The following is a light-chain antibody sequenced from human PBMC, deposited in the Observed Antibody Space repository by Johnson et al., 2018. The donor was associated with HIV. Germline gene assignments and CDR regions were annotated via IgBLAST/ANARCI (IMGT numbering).Light chain of an antibody. CDR3: GTWDSSLTSGGI. CDR1: SSNIGNNY. V-gene: IGLV1-51*01. CDR2: DNN. Sequence: QSVLTQPPSVSAAPGQKVTISCSGSSSNIGNNYVSWYQQLPGTAPKLLIYDNNKRPSGIPDRFSASKSGASATLGITGLQTGDEAYYYCGTWDSSLTSGGIFGTGTKFTVL. J-gene: IGLJ1*01.